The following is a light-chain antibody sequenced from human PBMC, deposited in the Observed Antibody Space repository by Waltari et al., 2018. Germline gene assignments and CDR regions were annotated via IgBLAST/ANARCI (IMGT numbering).Light chain of an antibody. CDR3: ASYTSSSTYV. Sequence: QSALTQPASVSGSPGQSITISCTGTSSDVGDYSYVSWYQHHPGKAPKLMIYDVTIRPSGISYRFSGSKSGNTASLTISGLRAEDEADYYCASYTSSSTYVFGTGTKVTVL. J-gene: IGLJ1*01. CDR1: SSDVGDYSY. V-gene: IGLV2-14*03. CDR2: DVT.